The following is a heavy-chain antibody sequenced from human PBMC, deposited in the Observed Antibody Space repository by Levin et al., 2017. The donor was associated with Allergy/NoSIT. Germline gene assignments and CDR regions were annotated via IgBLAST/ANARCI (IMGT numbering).Heavy chain of an antibody. CDR1: GGSISSSNW. J-gene: IGHJ4*02. CDR2: IYHSGST. Sequence: SETLSLTCAVSGGSISSSNWWSWVRQPPGKGLEWIGEIYHSGSTNYNPSLKSRVTISVDKSKNQFSLKLSSVTAADTAVYYCARRPRRGYSKDYFDYWGQGTLVTVSS. D-gene: IGHD5-18*01. V-gene: IGHV4-4*02. CDR3: ARRPRRGYSKDYFDY.